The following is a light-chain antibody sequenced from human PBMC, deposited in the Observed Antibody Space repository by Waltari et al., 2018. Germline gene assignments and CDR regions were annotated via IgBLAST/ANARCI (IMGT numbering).Light chain of an antibody. Sequence: DIQMTQSPSTLSASIGDRVTITFRASQNISRWLAWYQQKPGKAPNLLIYKTSTLQSGVPSRFNGSGSGTEVTLTISSLQPEDFATYYCQQYNTYSLWPFGHGTKVEIK. V-gene: IGKV1-5*03. CDR1: QNISRW. CDR3: QQYNTYSLWP. CDR2: KTS. J-gene: IGKJ1*01.